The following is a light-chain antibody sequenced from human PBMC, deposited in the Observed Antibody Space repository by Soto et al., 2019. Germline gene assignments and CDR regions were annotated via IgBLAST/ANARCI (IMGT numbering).Light chain of an antibody. Sequence: EIVLTQSPGTLSLSPGERAALSCRASQTINTLSWDPRKPGPAPRLLMHGAFGASSRATGIPARFSASGSGTDFALTISRREPEDFAVYYCQQYGSLPLTFGGGTRVEIK. J-gene: IGKJ4*01. CDR1: QTINT. CDR3: QQYGSLPLT. V-gene: IGKV3-20*01. CDR2: GAFGAS.